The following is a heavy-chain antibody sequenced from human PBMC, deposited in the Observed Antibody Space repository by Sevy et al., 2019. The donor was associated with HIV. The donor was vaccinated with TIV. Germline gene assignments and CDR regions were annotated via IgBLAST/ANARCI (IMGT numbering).Heavy chain of an antibody. Sequence: GGSLRLSCAASGFTFSSYWMSWVRRAPGKGLEWVAIPKQDGSEKDYVDSVKGRFTISRDNAKNSLYLQMNSLRAEDTAVYYCARDYDSSAYYYISPILDAFDIWGQGTMVTVSS. V-gene: IGHV3-7*01. D-gene: IGHD3-22*01. CDR2: PKQDGSEK. J-gene: IGHJ3*02. CDR1: GFTFSSYW. CDR3: ARDYDSSAYYYISPILDAFDI.